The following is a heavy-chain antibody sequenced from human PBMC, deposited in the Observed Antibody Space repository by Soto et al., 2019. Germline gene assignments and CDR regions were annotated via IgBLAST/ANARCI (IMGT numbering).Heavy chain of an antibody. D-gene: IGHD6-19*01. Sequence: GSLSLSFEASGSTFSSYAMSWVRQAPGKGLEWVSAISGSGGSTYYADSVKGRFTISRDNSKNTLYLQMNSLRAEDTAVYYCAKGAEVAGPFDYWGQGTLVTVSS. J-gene: IGHJ4*02. CDR2: ISGSGGST. CDR3: AKGAEVAGPFDY. CDR1: GSTFSSYA. V-gene: IGHV3-23*01.